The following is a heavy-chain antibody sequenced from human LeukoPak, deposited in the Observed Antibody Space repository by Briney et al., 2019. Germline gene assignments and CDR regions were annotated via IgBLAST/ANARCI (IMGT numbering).Heavy chain of an antibody. CDR3: ARDARPLLWFGELIDY. Sequence: GGSLRLSCTASGFTVSSNYMSWVRQAPGKGLEWVSVIYSGGSTYYADSVKGRFTISRDNSKNTLYLQMNSLRAEDTAVYYCARDARPLLWFGELIDYWGQGTLVTVSS. J-gene: IGHJ4*02. V-gene: IGHV3-66*01. CDR1: GFTVSSNY. D-gene: IGHD3-10*01. CDR2: IYSGGST.